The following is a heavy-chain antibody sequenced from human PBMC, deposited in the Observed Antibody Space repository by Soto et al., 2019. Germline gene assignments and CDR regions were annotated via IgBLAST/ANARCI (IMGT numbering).Heavy chain of an antibody. V-gene: IGHV3-23*01. CDR3: AKGRTFFDF. Sequence: GGSLRLSCAASGFAFSAYAMTWVRQAPGKGLEWVSDISDSDGGTHYADSVKGRFTISRDNAKNTLYLQMDRLRVEDAAVYYCAKGRTFFDFWGQGTLVTVSS. CDR1: GFAFSAYA. J-gene: IGHJ4*02. CDR2: ISDSDGGT.